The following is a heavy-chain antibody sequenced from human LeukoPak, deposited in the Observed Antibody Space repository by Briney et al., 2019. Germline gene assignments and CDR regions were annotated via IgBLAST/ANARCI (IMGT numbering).Heavy chain of an antibody. Sequence: ASVKVSCKVSGYTLTELSMHWVRQAPGKGLEWMGGFDPEDGETIYAQKFQGRVTMTEDTSTDTAYMELSRLRSDDTAVYYCARDSGVYYDSSGYYSPWGQGTLVTVSS. V-gene: IGHV1-24*01. CDR3: ARDSGVYYDSSGYYSP. D-gene: IGHD3-22*01. CDR2: FDPEDGET. CDR1: GYTLTELS. J-gene: IGHJ5*02.